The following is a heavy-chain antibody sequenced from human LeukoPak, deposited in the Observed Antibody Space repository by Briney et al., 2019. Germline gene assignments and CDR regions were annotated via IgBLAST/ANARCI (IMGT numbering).Heavy chain of an antibody. J-gene: IGHJ4*02. D-gene: IGHD1-26*01. CDR1: GGSLSGYY. V-gene: IGHV4-34*01. CDR3: ARVGWELLGPFDH. CDR2: INHSGST. Sequence: SSETLSLTCAVYGGSLSGYYWSWIRQPPGKGLEWIGEINHSGSTNYNPSLKSRVTISVDRSKNQFSLKLRSVIAADTAVYYCARVGWELLGPFDHWGQGTLVTVSS.